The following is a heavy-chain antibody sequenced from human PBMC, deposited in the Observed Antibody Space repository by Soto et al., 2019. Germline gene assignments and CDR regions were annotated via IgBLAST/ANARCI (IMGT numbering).Heavy chain of an antibody. CDR2: IYYTGST. CDR3: ARDYLGPALSSSWGGFDP. V-gene: IGHV4-61*01. CDR1: GGSLSSGSYY. Sequence: SETLSLTCTVSGGSLSSGSYYWSWIRQPPGKGLEWIGYIYYTGSTNYNPSLKSRVPISVDTSKNQFSLKLSSVTAADTAVYYCARDYLGPALSSSWGGFDPWGQGTLVTVSS. D-gene: IGHD6-13*01. J-gene: IGHJ5*02.